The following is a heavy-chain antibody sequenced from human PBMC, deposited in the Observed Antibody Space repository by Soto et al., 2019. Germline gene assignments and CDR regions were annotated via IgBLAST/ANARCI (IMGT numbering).Heavy chain of an antibody. CDR1: GFTFSSYW. V-gene: IGHV3-74*01. Sequence: GGSLRLSCAASGFTFSSYWMHWVRQAPGKGLVWVSRIKSDGSSTNYAGSVKGRFTISRDNAKNTLYLQMNSLRAEDTAVYYCASYGVVVAAHDYWGQGTLVTVSS. D-gene: IGHD2-15*01. CDR2: IKSDGSST. CDR3: ASYGVVVAAHDY. J-gene: IGHJ4*02.